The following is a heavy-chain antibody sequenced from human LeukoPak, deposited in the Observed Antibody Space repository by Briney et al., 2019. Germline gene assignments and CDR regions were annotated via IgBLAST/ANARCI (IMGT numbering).Heavy chain of an antibody. CDR2: IRYDGSVK. Sequence: PGGSLRLSCVASKFTFRRYAMHWARQAPGKGLEWVAFIRYDGSVKDYGDSVKGRFTISRDNSRNTLYLQMDSLRAEDTAVYYCARGGSKYSYGYGVAHFDYWGQGTLVTVSS. J-gene: IGHJ4*02. CDR3: ARGGSKYSYGYGVAHFDY. CDR1: KFTFRRYA. D-gene: IGHD5-18*01. V-gene: IGHV3-30*02.